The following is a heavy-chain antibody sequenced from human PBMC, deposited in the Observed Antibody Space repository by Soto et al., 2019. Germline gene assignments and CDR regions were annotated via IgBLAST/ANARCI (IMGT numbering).Heavy chain of an antibody. CDR2: ISSSSSTI. J-gene: IGHJ4*02. V-gene: IGHV3-48*02. CDR3: ARDHLWFGELKGHGL. CDR1: GFTFSSYS. Sequence: EVQLVESGGGLVQPGGSLRLSCAASGFTFSSYSMNWVRQAPGKGLEWVSYISSSSSTIYYADSVKGRFTISRDNAKNSLYLQMNSLRDEDTAVYYCARDHLWFGELKGHGLWGQGTLVTVSS. D-gene: IGHD3-10*01.